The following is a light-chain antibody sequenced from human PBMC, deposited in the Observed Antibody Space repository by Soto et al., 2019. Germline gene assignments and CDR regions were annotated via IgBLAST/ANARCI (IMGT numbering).Light chain of an antibody. CDR3: GTWDTSLPACV. V-gene: IGLV1-51*01. Sequence: QSVLTQPPSVSAPPGQRVTISCSGSASNIGNNSVSWYQQLPGAAPKLLIYDDNNRPSGIPDRFSGSKSGTSATLGITGLQTGDEADYYCGTWDTSLPACVFGPGTQLTVL. CDR2: DDN. CDR1: ASNIGNNS. J-gene: IGLJ7*01.